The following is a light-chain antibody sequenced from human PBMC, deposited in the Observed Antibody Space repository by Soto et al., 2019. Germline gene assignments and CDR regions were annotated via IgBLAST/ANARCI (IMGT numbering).Light chain of an antibody. CDR3: WQYDNSPPRLT. CDR1: QSVSSY. CDR2: GAS. V-gene: IGKV3D-15*01. J-gene: IGKJ4*01. Sequence: EIVLTQFPATLSVSPGETVTLSCRASQSVSSYLAWYQQKPGQAPRLLIYGASKKAGGVPDRFGGSGSGTEFSLHISSLQSEDSAVYYCWQYDNSPPRLTFGRGTKVEIK.